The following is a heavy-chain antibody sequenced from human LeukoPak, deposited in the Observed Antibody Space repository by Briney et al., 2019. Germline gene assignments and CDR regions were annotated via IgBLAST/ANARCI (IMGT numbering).Heavy chain of an antibody. CDR1: GFTFSSYW. D-gene: IGHD3-22*01. V-gene: IGHV3-7*01. CDR2: IKQDGSEK. CDR3: ARIDSSGYYSYYFDY. J-gene: IGHJ4*02. Sequence: GGSLRPSCAASGFTFSSYWMSWVRQAPGKGLEWVANIKQDGSEKYYVDSVKGRFTISRDNAKNSLYLQMNSLRAEDTAVYYCARIDSSGYYSYYFDYWGQGTLVTVSS.